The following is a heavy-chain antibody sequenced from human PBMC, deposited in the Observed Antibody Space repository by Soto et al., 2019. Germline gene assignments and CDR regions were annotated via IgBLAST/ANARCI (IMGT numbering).Heavy chain of an antibody. V-gene: IGHV3-23*01. CDR2: ISGSGGST. CDR3: AKDGDSSGYGSYFDY. D-gene: IGHD3-22*01. J-gene: IGHJ4*02. Sequence: EVQLLESGGGLVQPGGSLRLSCAASGFTFSSYAMSWVRQAPGKGLEWVSAISGSGGSTYYADSVKGRFTISRDNSKNTLYLQVNSLRAEDTAVYYCAKDGDSSGYGSYFDYWGQGTLVTVSS. CDR1: GFTFSSYA.